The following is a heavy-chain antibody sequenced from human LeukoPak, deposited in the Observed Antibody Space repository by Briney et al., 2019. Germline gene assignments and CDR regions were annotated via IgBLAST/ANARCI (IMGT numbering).Heavy chain of an antibody. CDR1: GFTFSSYS. V-gene: IGHV3-21*01. D-gene: IGHD4/OR15-4a*01. CDR3: ARDATLVAFDY. Sequence: SGESLRLSCATSGFTFSSYSMNWVRQAPGKGLEWVSSISSSSNFIYYADSVKGRFTISRDNAKNSLYLQMSSLRVEDTAVYYCARDATLVAFDYWGQGTLVSVSS. J-gene: IGHJ4*02. CDR2: ISSSSNFI.